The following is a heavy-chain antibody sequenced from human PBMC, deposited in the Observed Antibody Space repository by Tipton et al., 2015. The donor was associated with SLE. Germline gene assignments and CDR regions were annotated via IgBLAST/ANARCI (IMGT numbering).Heavy chain of an antibody. V-gene: IGHV4-39*07. CDR2: IYYSGST. Sequence: LRLSCTVSGGSISSSSYYWGWIRQPPGKGLEWIGSIYYSGSTYYNPSLQSRVTISVDTSKNQFSLKLSSVTAADTAVYYCARHDGIVVGAPFDYWGQGTLVTVSS. D-gene: IGHD1-26*01. CDR1: GGSISSSSYY. CDR3: ARHDGIVVGAPFDY. J-gene: IGHJ4*02.